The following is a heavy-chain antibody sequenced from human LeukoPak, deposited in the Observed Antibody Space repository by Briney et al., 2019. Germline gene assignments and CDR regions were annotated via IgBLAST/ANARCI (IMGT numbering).Heavy chain of an antibody. Sequence: GGSLRLSCAASGFTFSSYAMSWVRQAPGKGLEWVSAISGSGGSTYYADSVKGRFTISRDNSKSTLYLQMNSLRAEDTAAYYCAKEIKGGYYDSSGHYFDYWGQGTLVTVSS. V-gene: IGHV3-23*01. CDR1: GFTFSSYA. CDR2: ISGSGGST. CDR3: AKEIKGGYYDSSGHYFDY. D-gene: IGHD3-22*01. J-gene: IGHJ4*02.